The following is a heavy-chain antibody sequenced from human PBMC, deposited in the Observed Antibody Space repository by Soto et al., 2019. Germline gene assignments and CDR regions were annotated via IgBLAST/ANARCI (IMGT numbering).Heavy chain of an antibody. D-gene: IGHD2-15*01. CDR3: ARLIASGSNYMDV. CDR1: GYSFTSYW. V-gene: IGHV5-51*01. CDR2: IYPGDSGT. J-gene: IGHJ6*03. Sequence: GESLKISCKGAGYSFTSYWIGWVGQMPGKGLEWMGIIYPGDSGTRYSPSFQGQVTISADKSISTAYLQWSSLKASDTAMYYCARLIASGSNYMDVWGKGITVTVSS.